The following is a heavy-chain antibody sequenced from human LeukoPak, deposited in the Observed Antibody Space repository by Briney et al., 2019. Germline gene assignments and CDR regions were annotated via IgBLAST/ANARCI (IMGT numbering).Heavy chain of an antibody. CDR1: GFTFSNYA. D-gene: IGHD3-9*01. J-gene: IGHJ4*02. Sequence: GGSLRLSCAASGFTFSNYAMSWVRQAPGKGLEWVSAISGSGGSIYYADSVKGRFTISRDNSKNMLYLQMNSLRAEDTAVYYCAKALPYYDILTGYSYYFDYWGQGTLVTVSS. CDR2: ISGSGGSI. CDR3: AKALPYYDILTGYSYYFDY. V-gene: IGHV3-23*01.